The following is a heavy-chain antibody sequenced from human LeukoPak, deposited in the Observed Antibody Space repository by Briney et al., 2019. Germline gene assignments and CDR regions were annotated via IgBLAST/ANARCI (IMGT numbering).Heavy chain of an antibody. Sequence: PSETLSLTCTVSGGSISSYYWSWIRQPPGKGREGIGYIYYSGSTNYNPSLKSRVTISVDTSKNQFSLKLSSVTAADTAVYYCARCGSGPRHYYYYYMDVWGKGTTVTVSS. J-gene: IGHJ6*03. D-gene: IGHD6-19*01. CDR1: GGSISSYY. V-gene: IGHV4-59*01. CDR2: IYYSGST. CDR3: ARCGSGPRHYYYYYMDV.